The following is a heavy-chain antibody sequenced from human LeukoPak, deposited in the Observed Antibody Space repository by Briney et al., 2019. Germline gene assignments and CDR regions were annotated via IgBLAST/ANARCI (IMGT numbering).Heavy chain of an antibody. CDR2: INPSGGST. D-gene: IGHD2-2*01. V-gene: IGHV1-46*01. J-gene: IGHJ4*02. Sequence: ASVKVSCKASGYTFTSYYMHWVRQAPGQGLEWMGIINPSGGSTSYAQKFQGRVTMTRDTSTSTVYMELSSPRSEDTAVYYCARGYCSSTSCSPRGFDYWGQGTLVTVPS. CDR1: GYTFTSYY. CDR3: ARGYCSSTSCSPRGFDY.